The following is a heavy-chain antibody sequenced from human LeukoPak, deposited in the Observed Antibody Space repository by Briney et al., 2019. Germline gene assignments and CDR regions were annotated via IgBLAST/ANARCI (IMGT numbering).Heavy chain of an antibody. CDR3: AKECCSSTSCSGPLDY. CDR1: GFTFSSYA. CDR2: ISGSGGST. J-gene: IGHJ4*02. D-gene: IGHD2-2*01. V-gene: IGHV3-23*01. Sequence: GGSLRLSCAASGFTFSSYAMSWVRQAPGKGLEWVSAISGSGGSTYYADSVKSRFTISRDNSKNTLYLQMNSLRAEDTAVYYCAKECCSSTSCSGPLDYWGQGTLVTVSS.